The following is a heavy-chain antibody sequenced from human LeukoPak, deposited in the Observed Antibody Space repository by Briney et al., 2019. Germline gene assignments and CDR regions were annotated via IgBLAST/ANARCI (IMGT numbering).Heavy chain of an antibody. CDR3: ACDGSSINWFFY. CDR1: GGSISSSRTY. Sequence: SETLCLTCTVSGGSISSSRTYWGWLRQSPGQGLESLGSSSSSGTTYYNPSLKNRVTMSLDTPNNQFSLRLTSLTAADTAVYYYACDGSSINWFFYWGHGTLVTVAS. J-gene: IGHJ5*01. V-gene: IGHV4-39*07. CDR2: SSSSGTT.